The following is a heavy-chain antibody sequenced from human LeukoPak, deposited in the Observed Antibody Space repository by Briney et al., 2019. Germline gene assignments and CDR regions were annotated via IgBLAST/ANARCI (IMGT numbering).Heavy chain of an antibody. CDR3: ARGYINGMDL. Sequence: PGGSLRLSCAASGFTFSSYEMNWVRQAPGKGLEWVSYISSSGSTIYYADSVKGRFTISRDNAKNSLSLQMNSLRAEDTAVYYCARGYINGMDLWGQGTTVTVSS. J-gene: IGHJ6*02. CDR2: ISSSGSTI. D-gene: IGHD1-1*01. V-gene: IGHV3-48*03. CDR1: GFTFSSYE.